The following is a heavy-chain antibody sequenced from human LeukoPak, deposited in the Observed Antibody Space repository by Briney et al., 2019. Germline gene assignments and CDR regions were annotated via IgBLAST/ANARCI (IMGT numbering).Heavy chain of an antibody. Sequence: PSETLSLTCTVSGGSISSGGYYWSWIRQHPGKGLEWIGYIYHSGSTYYNPSLKSRVTISVDTSKNQFSLKLSSVTAADTTVYYCATYYDSSGYGYFDYWGQGTLVTVSS. CDR1: GGSISSGGYY. CDR3: ATYYDSSGYGYFDY. D-gene: IGHD3-22*01. V-gene: IGHV4-31*03. CDR2: IYHSGST. J-gene: IGHJ4*02.